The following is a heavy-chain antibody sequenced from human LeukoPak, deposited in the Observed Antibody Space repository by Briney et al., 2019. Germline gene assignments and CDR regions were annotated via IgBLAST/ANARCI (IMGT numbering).Heavy chain of an antibody. CDR3: ARGRHGDHVSLFEY. D-gene: IGHD3-10*02. V-gene: IGHV4-39*01. CDR2: IFSGGST. CDR1: GGSISSSSFY. J-gene: IGHJ4*02. Sequence: SETLSLTCTVSGGSISSSSFYWGWIRQPPGKGLEWIGSIFSGGSTYYNPSLKSRVTISVDTSKNQFSLQLNSVTPEDTAVYFCARGRHGDHVSLFEYWGQGTLVTVSS.